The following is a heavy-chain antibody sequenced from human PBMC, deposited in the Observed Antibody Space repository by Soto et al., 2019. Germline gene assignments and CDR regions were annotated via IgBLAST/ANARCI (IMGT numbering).Heavy chain of an antibody. V-gene: IGHV2-5*02. D-gene: IGHD1-1*01. J-gene: IGHJ4*02. CDR3: AYRPRYTTTYSDY. Sequence: QITLKEPGPTLVEPTQTLTLTCTFSGFSLATTGVAVGWIRQPPGKALEWLALTYWDNDYRYSPSLKNRLTLTRDTSKNQVFLTMNNMDPVDTGTYYCAYRPRYTTTYSDYWGQGTLVTVSS. CDR1: GFSLATTGVA. CDR2: TYWDNDY.